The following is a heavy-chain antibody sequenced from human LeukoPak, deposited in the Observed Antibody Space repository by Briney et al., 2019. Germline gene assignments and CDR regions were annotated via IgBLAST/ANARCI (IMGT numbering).Heavy chain of an antibody. Sequence: GASVKVSCKASGYTFTSYGISWVRQAPGQGLEWMGWISAYNGNTNYAQKLQGRVTMTTDTSTSTAYMELSSLRSEDTAVYYCARRNKATIFGVVIQPMYYMDVWGKGTTVTVSS. CDR2: ISAYNGNT. J-gene: IGHJ6*03. CDR1: GYTFTSYG. V-gene: IGHV1-18*01. CDR3: ARRNKATIFGVVIQPMYYMDV. D-gene: IGHD3-3*01.